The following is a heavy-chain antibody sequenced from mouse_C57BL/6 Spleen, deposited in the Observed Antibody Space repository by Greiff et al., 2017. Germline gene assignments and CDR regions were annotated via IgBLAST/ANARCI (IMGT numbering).Heavy chain of an antibody. D-gene: IGHD1-1*01. J-gene: IGHJ2*01. CDR3: TPLTTVVAGGFDY. CDR2: IDPETGGT. V-gene: IGHV1-15*01. CDR1: GYTFTDYE. Sequence: VQLQQSGAELVRPGASVTLSCKASGYTFTDYEMHWVKQTPVHGLEWIGAIDPETGGTAYNQKFKGKAILTADKSSSTAYMELRSLTSEDSAVYYCTPLTTVVAGGFDYWGQGTTLTVSS.